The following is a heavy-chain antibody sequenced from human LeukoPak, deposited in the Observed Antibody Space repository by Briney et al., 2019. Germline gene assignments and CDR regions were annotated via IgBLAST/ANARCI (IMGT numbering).Heavy chain of an antibody. V-gene: IGHV1-2*02. CDR2: INPNSGGT. Sequence: ASVKVSCKASGYTFTGYYMHWVRQAPGQGLEWMGWINPNSGGTNYAQKFQDRVTMTRDTSISTAYMELSRLRSDDTAVYYCARAPNYYDPNWFDPWGQGTLVTVSS. J-gene: IGHJ5*02. D-gene: IGHD3-22*01. CDR1: GYTFTGYY. CDR3: ARAPNYYDPNWFDP.